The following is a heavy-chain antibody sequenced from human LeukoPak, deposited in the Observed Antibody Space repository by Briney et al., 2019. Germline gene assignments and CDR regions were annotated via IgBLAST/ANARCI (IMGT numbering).Heavy chain of an antibody. V-gene: IGHV3-21*01. Sequence: GGSLRLSCAASGFTFSSYSMNWVRQAPGKGLEWVSSISSSSSYIYYADSVKGRFTISRDNAKNSLYLQMNSLRAEDTAVYYCARDGYCSSTSCSYFYYYYYYMDVWGKGTTVTVSS. CDR1: GFTFSSYS. CDR2: ISSSSSYI. CDR3: ARDGYCSSTSCSYFYYYYYYMDV. J-gene: IGHJ6*03. D-gene: IGHD2-2*03.